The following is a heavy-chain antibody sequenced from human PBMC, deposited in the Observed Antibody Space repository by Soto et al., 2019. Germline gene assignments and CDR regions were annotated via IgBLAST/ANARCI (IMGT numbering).Heavy chain of an antibody. J-gene: IGHJ4*02. CDR1: GFTFSSYS. V-gene: IGHV3-48*01. CDR3: ARGLYYYDSSGYYI. CDR2: ISSSSSTI. D-gene: IGHD3-22*01. Sequence: GGSLRLSCAASGFTFSSYSMNWVRQAPGKGLEWVSYISSSSSTIYYADSVKGRFTISRDNAKNSLYLQMNSLRAEDTAVYYCARGLYYYDSSGYYIWGQGTLVTVSS.